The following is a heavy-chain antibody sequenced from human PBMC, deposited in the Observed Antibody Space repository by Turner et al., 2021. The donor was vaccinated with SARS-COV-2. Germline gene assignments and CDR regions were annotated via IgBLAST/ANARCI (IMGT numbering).Heavy chain of an antibody. Sequence: QLQLQESGPGLVKPSETLSLTCTVSGGSISSSSYYWGWIRQPPGKGLEWIGSIYYSGSTYYNPSLKSRVTISVDTSKNQFSLKLSSVTAADTAVYYCARHYYDSSGFYYHDYWGQGTLVTVSS. CDR1: GGSISSSSYY. V-gene: IGHV4-39*01. CDR2: IYYSGST. D-gene: IGHD3-22*01. J-gene: IGHJ4*02. CDR3: ARHYYDSSGFYYHDY.